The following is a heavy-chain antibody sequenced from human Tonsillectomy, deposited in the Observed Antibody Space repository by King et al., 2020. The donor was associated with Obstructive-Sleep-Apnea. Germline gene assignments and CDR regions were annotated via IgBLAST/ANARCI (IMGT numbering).Heavy chain of an antibody. CDR3: ARIWVRGVNTYFDY. D-gene: IGHD3-10*01. V-gene: IGHV3-33*01. CDR1: GFTFSSYG. Sequence: VQLVESGGGVVQPGRSLRLSCAASGFTFSSYGMHWVRQAPGKGLGGVAVIWYDGSNKYYADSVKGRFTISRDNSKNTLYLQMNSLRAEDTAVYYCARIWVRGVNTYFDYWGQGTLVTVSS. J-gene: IGHJ4*02. CDR2: IWYDGSNK.